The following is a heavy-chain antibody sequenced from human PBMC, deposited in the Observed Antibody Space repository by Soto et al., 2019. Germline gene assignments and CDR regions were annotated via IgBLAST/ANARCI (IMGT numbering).Heavy chain of an antibody. Sequence: VSCKVSGYTVSELSMHWVRQAPGKGLERMGGFDPEDGETIYAQKFQGRVTMTEDTSTDTAYMELSSLRSEDTAVYYCAXGXXXXXGXXXXDDXXDIXXQGXMXXXSS. CDR1: GYTVSELS. J-gene: IGHJ3*02. CDR2: FDPEDGET. CDR3: AXGXXXXXGXXXXDDXXDI. V-gene: IGHV1-24*01.